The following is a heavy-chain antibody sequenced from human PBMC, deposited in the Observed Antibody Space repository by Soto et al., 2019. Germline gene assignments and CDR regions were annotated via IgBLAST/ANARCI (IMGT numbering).Heavy chain of an antibody. CDR2: INAGNGNT. J-gene: IGHJ3*02. D-gene: IGHD3-22*01. V-gene: IGHV1-3*01. Sequence: ASVKVSCKASGYTFTSYAMHWVRQAPGQRLEWMGWINAGNGNTKYSQKFQGRVTITRDTSASTAYMELSSLRSEDTAVHYCASCCLDSSGYYSGAFDIWGQGTMVTVS. CDR3: ASCCLDSSGYYSGAFDI. CDR1: GYTFTSYA.